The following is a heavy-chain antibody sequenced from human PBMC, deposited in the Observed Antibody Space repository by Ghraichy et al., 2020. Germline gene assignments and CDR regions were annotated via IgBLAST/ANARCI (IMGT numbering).Heavy chain of an antibody. V-gene: IGHV4-4*07. J-gene: IGHJ5*02. CDR2: IYTSGST. Sequence: SETLSLTCTVSGGSISSYYWSWIRQPAGKGLEWIGRIYTSGSTNYNPSLKSRVTMSVDTSKNQFSLKLSSVTAADTAVYYCARFGDYGERYHWFDPWGQGTLVTVSS. CDR1: GGSISSYY. D-gene: IGHD4-17*01. CDR3: ARFGDYGERYHWFDP.